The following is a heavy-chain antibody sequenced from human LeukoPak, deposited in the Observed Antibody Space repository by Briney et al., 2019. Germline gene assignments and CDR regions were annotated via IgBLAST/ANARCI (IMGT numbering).Heavy chain of an antibody. CDR2: ISANNGNT. D-gene: IGHD2-2*01. CDR3: ARVGVVVSAAWFDP. J-gene: IGHJ5*02. Sequence: ASVKVSCKASGYSFGIFGISWVRQAPGQGLEWMGWISANNGNTNYAQNLQGRVTMTTDTSTSTAYMELRSLRSDDTAAYYCARVGVVVSAAWFDPWGQGTLVTVSS. V-gene: IGHV1-18*01. CDR1: GYSFGIFG.